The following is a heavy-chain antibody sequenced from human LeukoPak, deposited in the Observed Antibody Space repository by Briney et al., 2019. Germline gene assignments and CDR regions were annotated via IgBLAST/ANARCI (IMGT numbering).Heavy chain of an antibody. J-gene: IGHJ3*02. D-gene: IGHD6-6*01. V-gene: IGHV1-69*05. CDR2: IIPIFGTA. CDR3: VTGARPTIDAFDI. CDR1: GGTFSSYA. Sequence: SVKVSCKASGGTFSSYAISWVRQAPGQGLEWMGGIIPIFGTANYAQKFQGRVTITTDESTSTAYMELSSLRSEDTAVYYCVTGARPTIDAFDIWGQGTMVTVSS.